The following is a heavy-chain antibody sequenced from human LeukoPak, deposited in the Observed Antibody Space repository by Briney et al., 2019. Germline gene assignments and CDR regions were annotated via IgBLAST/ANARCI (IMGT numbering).Heavy chain of an antibody. Sequence: GGSLRLSCAASGFTFSSYEMNWVRQAPGKGLEWVSYIGTSGADIYYADSVKGRFTIFRDNAKRSLYLQMNSLRAEDTAVYYCTTEDILTLYYFDYWGQGTLVTVSS. J-gene: IGHJ4*02. CDR2: IGTSGADI. CDR1: GFTFSSYE. CDR3: TTEDILTLYYFDY. D-gene: IGHD3-9*01. V-gene: IGHV3-48*03.